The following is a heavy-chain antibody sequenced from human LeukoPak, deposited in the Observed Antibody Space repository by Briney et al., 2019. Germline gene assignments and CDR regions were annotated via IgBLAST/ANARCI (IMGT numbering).Heavy chain of an antibody. CDR3: ARQYYYGSGRYYYGMDV. D-gene: IGHD3-10*01. Sequence: PSETLSLTCTVSGGSISSSSYYWGWIRQPPGKGLEWIGSIYYSGSTYYNPSLKSRVTISVDTSKNQFSLKLSSVTAADTAVYYCARQYYYGSGRYYYGMDVWGQGTTVTVSS. CDR1: GGSISSSSYY. J-gene: IGHJ6*02. V-gene: IGHV4-39*01. CDR2: IYYSGST.